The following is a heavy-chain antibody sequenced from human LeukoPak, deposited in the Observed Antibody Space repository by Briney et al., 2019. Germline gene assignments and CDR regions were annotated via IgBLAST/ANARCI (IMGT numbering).Heavy chain of an antibody. CDR1: GGSISSSSYY. D-gene: IGHD2-15*01. Sequence: SETLSLTCTVSGGSISSSSYYWGWIRQPPGKGLEWIGSIYYSGSTYYNPSLKSRVTISVDTSKNQFSLKLSSVTAADTAVYYCARDESCLSGGSCLTYYFDYWGQGTLVTVSS. CDR3: ARDESCLSGGSCLTYYFDY. V-gene: IGHV4-39*07. J-gene: IGHJ4*02. CDR2: IYYSGST.